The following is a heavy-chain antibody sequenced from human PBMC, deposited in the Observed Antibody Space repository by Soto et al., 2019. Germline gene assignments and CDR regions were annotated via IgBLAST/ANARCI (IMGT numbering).Heavy chain of an antibody. CDR2: ISGSGGST. Sequence: GGSLRLSCAASGFTFSSYAMSWVRQAPGKGLEWVSAISGSGGSTYYADSVKGRFTISRDNSKNTLNLQMNSLRAEDKAVYYFAKFIDYDILTGYYVGYYYYMDVWGKGTTVTVSS. V-gene: IGHV3-23*01. J-gene: IGHJ6*03. D-gene: IGHD3-9*01. CDR1: GFTFSSYA. CDR3: AKFIDYDILTGYYVGYYYYMDV.